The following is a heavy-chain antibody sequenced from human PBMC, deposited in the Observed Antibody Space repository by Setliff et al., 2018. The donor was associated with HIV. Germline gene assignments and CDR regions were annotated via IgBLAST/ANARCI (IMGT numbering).Heavy chain of an antibody. V-gene: IGHV5-51*01. CDR3: ARSDSANWYVDY. CDR2: IYPGDSDT. J-gene: IGHJ4*02. D-gene: IGHD1-1*01. Sequence: GESLKISCKGSGYTFTSYWIGWVRQMPGKGLELMGIIYPGDSDTRYSPSFQGQVTISADKSINTSFLQWSSLKASDTAMFYCARSDSANWYVDYWGQGTLVTVSS. CDR1: GYTFTSYW.